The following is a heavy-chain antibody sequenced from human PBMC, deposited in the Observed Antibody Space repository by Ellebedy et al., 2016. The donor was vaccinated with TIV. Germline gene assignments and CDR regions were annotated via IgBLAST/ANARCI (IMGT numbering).Heavy chain of an antibody. CDR3: ARNLITRDYVLGYYYYYGMDV. D-gene: IGHD4-17*01. CDR2: IWNDGSNK. J-gene: IGHJ6*02. V-gene: IGHV3-33*01. Sequence: PGGSLRLSCAASGFTFSTYGMHWVRQAPQAPGKGLEWVAVIWNDGSNKYYADSVKGRFTISRDNSKNTLYLQMNSLRAEDTAVYYCARNLITRDYVLGYYYYYGMDVWGQGTTVTVSS. CDR1: GFTFSTYG.